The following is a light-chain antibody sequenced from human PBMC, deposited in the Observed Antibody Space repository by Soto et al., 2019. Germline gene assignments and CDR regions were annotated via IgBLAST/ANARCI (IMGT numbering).Light chain of an antibody. J-gene: IGLJ1*01. CDR3: SSYTSSSV. CDR2: DVS. Sequence: QSALTQPASVSGSPGQSITISCTGTSSDVGGYNYVSWYQQHPGKAPKLMIYDVSNRPSGVSIRFSGSKSGNTASLTISGLQAEDEADYYCSSYTSSSVFGTGTKVTVL. V-gene: IGLV2-14*01. CDR1: SSDVGGYNY.